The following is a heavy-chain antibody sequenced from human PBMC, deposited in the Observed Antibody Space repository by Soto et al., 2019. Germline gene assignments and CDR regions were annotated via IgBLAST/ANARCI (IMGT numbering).Heavy chain of an antibody. CDR3: ARSRSGAVADSFDF. Sequence: AGGYLRLCCAASGFTFSRYAIHWVRQAPGKGLEWVAVISRDGTNKYYVDSVKGRFTISRDNSRNTLYLQMNSLRHEDAAVYYCARSRSGAVADSFDFWGQGTLVTVSS. J-gene: IGHJ4*02. CDR2: ISRDGTNK. CDR1: GFTFSRYA. D-gene: IGHD3-10*01. V-gene: IGHV3-30*04.